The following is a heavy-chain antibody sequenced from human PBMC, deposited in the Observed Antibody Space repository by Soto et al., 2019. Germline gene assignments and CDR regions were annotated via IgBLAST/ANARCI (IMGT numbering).Heavy chain of an antibody. CDR3: ARDFRRNWFDP. CDR2: IYYSGST. CDR1: GGSISSGDYY. J-gene: IGHJ5*02. Sequence: PSETLSLTCTVSGGSISSGDYYWSWIRQPPGKGLEWIGYIYYSGSTYYNPSFKSRVTISVDTSKNQFSLELSSVTAADTAVYYCARDFRRNWFDPWGQGTLVTVSS. V-gene: IGHV4-30-4*01.